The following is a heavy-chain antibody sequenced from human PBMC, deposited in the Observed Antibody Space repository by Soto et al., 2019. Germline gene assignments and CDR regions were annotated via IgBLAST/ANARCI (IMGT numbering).Heavy chain of an antibody. V-gene: IGHV4-34*01. Sequence: QVKLQQWGAGLLKPSETLSLTCAVYGGAFSDYYWNWISQPPGKGLEWIGEINHRGNTILNPSLESRVTRSVDTSKKQVSQDLKSGSAADTALYYCARGVENSSAWPLDYWGQGTLVTVS. CDR2: INHRGNT. CDR3: ARGVENSSAWPLDY. CDR1: GGAFSDYY. D-gene: IGHD6-19*01. J-gene: IGHJ4*02.